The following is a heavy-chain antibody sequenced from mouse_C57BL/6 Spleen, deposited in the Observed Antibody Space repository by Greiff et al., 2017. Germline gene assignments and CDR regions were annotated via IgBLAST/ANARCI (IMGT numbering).Heavy chain of an antibody. V-gene: IGHV5-9-1*02. J-gene: IGHJ2*01. D-gene: IGHD2-4*01. Sequence: EVKLVESGEGLVKPGGSLKLSCAASGFTFSSYAMSWVRQTPEKRLEWVAYISSGGDYIYYADTVKGRFTISRDNARNTLYLQMSSLKSEDTAMYYCTREGGIYYDYGEDGYFDYWGQGTTLTVSS. CDR3: TREGGIYYDYGEDGYFDY. CDR2: ISSGGDYI. CDR1: GFTFSSYA.